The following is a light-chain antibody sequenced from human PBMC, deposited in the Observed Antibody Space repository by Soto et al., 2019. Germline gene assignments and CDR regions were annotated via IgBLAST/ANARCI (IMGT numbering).Light chain of an antibody. V-gene: IGKV3-11*01. CDR3: QQRARWPMP. Sequence: EIVLTQSPATLSLSPGERVTLSCRASQSVSTFVAWYQHKPGQAPRPVIYDTFKRATGVPDRFSGGGSGTGFTLTISSLEPEDFAVYYCQQRARWPMPFGQGTRLELK. CDR2: DTF. CDR1: QSVSTF. J-gene: IGKJ5*01.